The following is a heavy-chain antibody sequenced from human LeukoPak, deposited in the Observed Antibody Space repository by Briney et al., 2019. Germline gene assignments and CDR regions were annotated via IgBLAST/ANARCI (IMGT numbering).Heavy chain of an antibody. J-gene: IGHJ5*02. CDR1: GDSITSYY. Sequence: SETLSLTCTVSGDSITSYYWSWIRQPPGKGLEWIGHIFYTGSTTYNPSLKSRVTISVDKSKNQFSLKLSSVTTADTAIYFCARAGAWQIDPWGQGTLVTVSS. CDR3: ARAGAWQIDP. D-gene: IGHD3-10*01. V-gene: IGHV4-59*01. CDR2: IFYTGST.